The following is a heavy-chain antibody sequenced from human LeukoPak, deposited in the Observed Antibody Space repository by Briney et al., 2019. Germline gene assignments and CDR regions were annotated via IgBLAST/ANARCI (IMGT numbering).Heavy chain of an antibody. D-gene: IGHD2-15*01. Sequence: GSLRLSCAASGFTFSSYAMTWVRQAPGKGLDWVSVISGSGGRRYYADSVKGRFTISRDNSKNTLYLQMSSLRAEDTAVYYCAKDRGGGNLDFDYWGQGTLVTVSS. V-gene: IGHV3-23*01. J-gene: IGHJ4*02. CDR3: AKDRGGGNLDFDY. CDR2: ISGSGGRR. CDR1: GFTFSSYA.